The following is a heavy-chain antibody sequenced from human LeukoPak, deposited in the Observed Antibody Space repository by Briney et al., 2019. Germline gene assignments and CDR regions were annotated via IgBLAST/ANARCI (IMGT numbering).Heavy chain of an antibody. CDR1: GYTFTSYG. CDR3: ARDWAPLTGHYSAEYFQH. D-gene: IGHD3-9*01. CDR2: ISAYNGNT. Sequence: ASVKVSCKASGYTFTSYGISWVRQAPGQGLEWMGWISAYNGNTNYAQKLQGRVTMTTDTSTSTAYMELRSLRSDDTAVYYCARDWAPLTGHYSAEYFQHWGQGTLVTVSS. J-gene: IGHJ1*01. V-gene: IGHV1-18*01.